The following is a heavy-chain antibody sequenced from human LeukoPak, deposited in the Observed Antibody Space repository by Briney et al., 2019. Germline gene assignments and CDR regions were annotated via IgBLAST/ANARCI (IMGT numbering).Heavy chain of an antibody. V-gene: IGHV3-11*04. CDR3: ARWRGGMGLLNPPYFDY. J-gene: IGHJ4*02. D-gene: IGHD3-3*01. Sequence: KPGGSLRLSCAASGFTFSDYYMSWIRQAPGKGLEWLSCISSSGRTIYYADSVKGRFTISRDNAKNSLYLQMSSLRVEDTAVYSCARWRGGMGLLNPPYFDYWGLGTLVTVSS. CDR1: GFTFSDYY. CDR2: ISSSGRTI.